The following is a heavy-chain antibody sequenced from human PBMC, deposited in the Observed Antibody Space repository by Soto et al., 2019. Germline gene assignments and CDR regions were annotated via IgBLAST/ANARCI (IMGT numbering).Heavy chain of an antibody. CDR2: IWYDGSNK. CDR3: ARDGQGFDP. V-gene: IGHV3-33*01. Sequence: QVQLVESGGGVVQPGRSLRLSCAASGFTTFSSYGMHWVRQAPGKGLEWVAVIWYDGSNKYYADSVKGRFTISRDNSKNTLYLQMNSLSAEDTAVYYCARDGQGFDPWGQGTLVTVSS. CDR1: GFTTFSSYG. J-gene: IGHJ5*02.